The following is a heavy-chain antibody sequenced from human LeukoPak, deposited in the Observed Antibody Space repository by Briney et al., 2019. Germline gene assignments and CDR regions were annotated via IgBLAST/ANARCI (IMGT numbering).Heavy chain of an antibody. Sequence: ASVKVSCTASGYTFTSYAMHWVRQAPGQRLEWMGWINAGNGNTKYSQKFQGRVTITRDTSASTAYMELSSLRSEDTAVYYCAGDFYYDSSGYYSSEGWFDPWGQGTLVTVSS. CDR3: AGDFYYDSSGYYSSEGWFDP. V-gene: IGHV1-3*01. D-gene: IGHD3-22*01. CDR1: GYTFTSYA. CDR2: INAGNGNT. J-gene: IGHJ5*02.